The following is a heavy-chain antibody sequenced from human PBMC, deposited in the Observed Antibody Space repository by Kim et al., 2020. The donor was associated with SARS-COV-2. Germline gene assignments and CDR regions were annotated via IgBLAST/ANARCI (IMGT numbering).Heavy chain of an antibody. CDR3: ARGGRLMTNSYGMDV. Sequence: DSVKGRFTISRDNAKNSLYLQMNRLRAEDTAVYYCARGGRLMTNSYGMDVWGQGTTVTVSS. V-gene: IGHV3-11*04. D-gene: IGHD4-17*01. J-gene: IGHJ6*02.